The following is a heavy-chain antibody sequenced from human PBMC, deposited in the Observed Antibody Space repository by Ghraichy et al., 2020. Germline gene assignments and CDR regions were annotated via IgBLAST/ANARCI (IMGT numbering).Heavy chain of an antibody. CDR3: ATPLGEDYNFLGYDY. V-gene: IGHV3-7*01. D-gene: IGHD5-24*01. CDR2: IKEDGSEK. Sequence: GGSLRLSCAASGFTFSRYWMTWVRQAPGKGLEWVANIKEDGSEKYYADSVKGRFTISRDNAKNSLYLQMNSLRAEDTAVYYCATPLGEDYNFLGYDYWGQGTLVTVSS. CDR1: GFTFSRYW. J-gene: IGHJ4*02.